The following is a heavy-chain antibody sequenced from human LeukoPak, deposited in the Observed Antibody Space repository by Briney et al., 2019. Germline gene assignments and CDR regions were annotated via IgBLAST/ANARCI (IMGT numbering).Heavy chain of an antibody. J-gene: IGHJ6*03. CDR1: GYTFTSYG. CDR2: ISAYNGNT. CDR3: ARVALAWLYYYYYYYMDV. Sequence: ASVKVSCKASGYTFTSYGISWVRQAPGQGLEWMGWISAYNGNTNYAQKLQGRATMTTDTSTSTAYMELRSLRSDDTAVYYCARVALAWLYYYYYYYMDVWGKGTTVTVSS. D-gene: IGHD5-12*01. V-gene: IGHV1-18*01.